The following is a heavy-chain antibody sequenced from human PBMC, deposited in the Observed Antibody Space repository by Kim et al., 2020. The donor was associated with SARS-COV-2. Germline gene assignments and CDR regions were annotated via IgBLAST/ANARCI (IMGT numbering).Heavy chain of an antibody. V-gene: IGHV1-3*01. J-gene: IGHJ5*02. Sequence: ASVKVSCKASGYTFTSYAMHWVRQAPGQRLEWMGWINAGNGNTKYSQKFQGRVTITRDTSASTAYMELSSLRSEDTAVYYCARSPLSSNWFDPWGQGTLVTVSS. CDR2: INAGNGNT. CDR1: GYTFTSYA. CDR3: ARSPLSSNWFDP.